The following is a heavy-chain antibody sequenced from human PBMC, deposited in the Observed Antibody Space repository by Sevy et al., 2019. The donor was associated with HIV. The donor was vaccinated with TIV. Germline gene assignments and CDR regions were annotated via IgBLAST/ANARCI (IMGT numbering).Heavy chain of an antibody. CDR2: INHSGST. V-gene: IGHV4-34*01. D-gene: IGHD2-2*01. Sequence: SETLSLTCAVYGGSFSGYYRSWIRQPPGKGLEWIGEINHSGSTNYNPSLKSRVTISGDTSKNQFSLKLSSVTAADTAVYYCARHCSSTSCTHAFDIWGQGTMVTVSS. J-gene: IGHJ3*02. CDR1: GGSFSGYY. CDR3: ARHCSSTSCTHAFDI.